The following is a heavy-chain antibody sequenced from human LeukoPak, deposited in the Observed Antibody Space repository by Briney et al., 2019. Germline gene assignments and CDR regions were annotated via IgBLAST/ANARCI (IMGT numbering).Heavy chain of an antibody. CDR2: INHSGST. V-gene: IGHV4-34*01. CDR3: ARRPMVRYFDWSNEDYYYYYGMDV. Sequence: PSETLSLTCAVYGGSFSGYYWSWIRQPPGKGLEWIGEINHSGSTNYNPSLKSRVTISVDTSKNQFSLKLSSVTAADTAVYYCARRPMVRYFDWSNEDYYYYYGMDVWGQGTTVTVSS. CDR1: GGSFSGYY. D-gene: IGHD3-9*01. J-gene: IGHJ6*02.